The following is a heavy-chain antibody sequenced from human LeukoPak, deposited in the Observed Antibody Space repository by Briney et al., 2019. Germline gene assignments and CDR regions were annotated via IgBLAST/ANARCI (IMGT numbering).Heavy chain of an antibody. CDR1: GYTFTGYY. V-gene: IGHV1-2*06. D-gene: IGHD3-22*01. J-gene: IGHJ4*02. CDR3: AREGYYYDSTGYTIEIDY. Sequence: GASVKVSCKASGYTFTGYYMHWVRQALGQGLEWMGRINPNSGGTNYAQKFQGRVTMTRDTSISTAYMELSRLRSGDTAVYYCAREGYYYDSTGYTIEIDYWGQGTLVTVSS. CDR2: INPNSGGT.